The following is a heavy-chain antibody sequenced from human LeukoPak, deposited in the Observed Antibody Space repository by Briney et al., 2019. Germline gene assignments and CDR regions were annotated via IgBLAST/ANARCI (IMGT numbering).Heavy chain of an antibody. CDR2: ISYDGSNK. D-gene: IGHD1-14*01. V-gene: IGHV3-30*04. CDR3: AKDRHPARTDGYYFDY. Sequence: GGSLRLSCAASGFTFSSYAMHWVRQAPGKGLEWVAVISYDGSNKYYADSVKGRFTISRDNSKNTLYLQMNSLRAEDTAVYYCAKDRHPARTDGYYFDYWGQGTLVTVSS. J-gene: IGHJ4*02. CDR1: GFTFSSYA.